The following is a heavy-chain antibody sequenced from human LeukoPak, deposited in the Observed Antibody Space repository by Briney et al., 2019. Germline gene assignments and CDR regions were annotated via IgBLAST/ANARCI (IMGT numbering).Heavy chain of an antibody. Sequence: GGSLRLSCAASGLTFSSYGMHWVRQAPGKGLEWVAVISYDGSNKYYADSVKGRFTISRDNSKNTLYLQMNSLRAEDTAVYYCAKGGLLFGDAFDIWGQGTMVTVSS. CDR2: ISYDGSNK. CDR1: GLTFSSYG. V-gene: IGHV3-30*18. D-gene: IGHD3-16*01. J-gene: IGHJ3*02. CDR3: AKGGLLFGDAFDI.